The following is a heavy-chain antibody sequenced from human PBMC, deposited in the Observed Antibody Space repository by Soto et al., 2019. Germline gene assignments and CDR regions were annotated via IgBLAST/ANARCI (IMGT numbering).Heavy chain of an antibody. CDR2: IGTKTDGGAT. J-gene: IGHJ4*02. CDR3: STSGGGH. CDR1: GFTFSSSW. Sequence: EVQLVESGGGLVEPGGSLRLSCAASGFTFSSSWMGWVRQAPGKGLEYVGRIGTKTDGGATDYTAPVKGRFTVSRDDSKTALYLQLECLQTGDTAVYFCSTSGGGHWGQGALVTVSS. D-gene: IGHD1-26*01. V-gene: IGHV3-15*04.